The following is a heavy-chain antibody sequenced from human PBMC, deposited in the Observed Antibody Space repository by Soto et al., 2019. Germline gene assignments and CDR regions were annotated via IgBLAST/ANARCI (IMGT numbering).Heavy chain of an antibody. CDR3: ASPLWRQNAFDI. J-gene: IGHJ3*02. CDR2: ISYDGSNK. D-gene: IGHD3-3*01. CDR1: GFTFSSYA. V-gene: IGHV3-30-3*01. Sequence: VQLVESGGGVVQPGRSLRLSCAASGFTFSSYAMHWVRQAPGKGLEWVAVISYDGSNKYYADSVKGRFTISRDNSQNTLYLQMNSLRAEDTAVYYCASPLWRQNAFDIWGKGTMVTVSS.